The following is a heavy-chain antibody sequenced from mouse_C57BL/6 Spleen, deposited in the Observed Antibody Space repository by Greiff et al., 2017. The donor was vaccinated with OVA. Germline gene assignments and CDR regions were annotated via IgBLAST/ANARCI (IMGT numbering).Heavy chain of an antibody. CDR2: INPSTGGT. V-gene: IGHV1-42*01. J-gene: IGHJ2*01. D-gene: IGHD1-1*01. CDR1: GYSFTGYY. Sequence: VQLQQSGPELVKPGASVKISCKASGYSFTGYYMNWVKQSPEKSLEWIGEINPSTGGTTYNQKFKAKATLTVDESSSPAYMQLKSLTSEDSAVDGCARGRHYYGSSYHDWGQGTTLTVAS. CDR3: ARGRHYYGSSYHD.